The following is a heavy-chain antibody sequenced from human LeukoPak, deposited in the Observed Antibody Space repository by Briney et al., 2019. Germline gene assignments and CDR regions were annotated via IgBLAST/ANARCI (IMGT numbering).Heavy chain of an antibody. CDR2: IYHSGST. Sequence: EPSETLSLTCTVSGGSVTSSSYYWGWIRQPPGKGLEWIGEIYHSGSTNYNPSLKSRVTISVDKSKNQFSLKLSSVTAADTAVYYCAGVTYYYDSSGHEGFYGMDVWGQGTTVTVSS. CDR3: AGVTYYYDSSGHEGFYGMDV. D-gene: IGHD3-22*01. V-gene: IGHV4-39*07. J-gene: IGHJ6*02. CDR1: GGSVTSSSYY.